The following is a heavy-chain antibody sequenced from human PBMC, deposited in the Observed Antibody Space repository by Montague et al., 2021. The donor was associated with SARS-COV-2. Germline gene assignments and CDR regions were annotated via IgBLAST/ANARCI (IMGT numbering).Heavy chain of an antibody. V-gene: IGHV4-4*09. CDR1: SGSLSNYY. CDR2: MYETGNM. D-gene: IGHD2/OR15-2a*01. J-gene: IGHJ4*02. Sequence: SETLSLTCTVASGSLSNYYWSWIRQSPDKGLEWIGYMYETGNMIYNPSLRGRVSISADTSKNQFSLRLTSVTAADSARYYCARNMAYWGQGVLVTV. CDR3: ARNMAY.